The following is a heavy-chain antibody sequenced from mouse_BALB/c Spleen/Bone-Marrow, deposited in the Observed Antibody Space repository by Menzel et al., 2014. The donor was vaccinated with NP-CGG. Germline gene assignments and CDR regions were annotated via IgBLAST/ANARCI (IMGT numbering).Heavy chain of an antibody. Sequence: QVQLQQSGPGLVAPSQSLSITCTVSGFSLTSYGVHWVRQPPGKGLEWLGVIWASGSTNYNSALMSRLSISKDNSKSQVFLKMNSLQTDDTAMYYCARDPVYDNYDAMDYWGQGTSVTVSS. V-gene: IGHV2-9*02. J-gene: IGHJ4*01. D-gene: IGHD2-3*01. CDR2: IWASGST. CDR1: GFSLTSYG. CDR3: ARDPVYDNYDAMDY.